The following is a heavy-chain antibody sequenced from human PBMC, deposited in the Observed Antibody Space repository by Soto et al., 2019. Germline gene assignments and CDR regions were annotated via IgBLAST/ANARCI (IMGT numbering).Heavy chain of an antibody. D-gene: IGHD1-26*01. CDR1: GGSFSDYY. CDR3: ARQWEY. J-gene: IGHJ1*01. CDR2: VTRGGSI. Sequence: QVQLQQWGAGLLKPSETLSLTCAVYGGSFSDYYWSWIRQPPGKGLEWIGEVTRGGSINYNPSLMSRVTISVDTSTKYSSLKLTSVTAADTDMYYWARQWEYWAQGTLVTVSS. V-gene: IGHV4-34*02.